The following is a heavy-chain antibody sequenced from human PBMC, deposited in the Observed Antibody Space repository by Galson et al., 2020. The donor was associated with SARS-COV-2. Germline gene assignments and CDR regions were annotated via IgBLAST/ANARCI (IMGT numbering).Heavy chain of an antibody. CDR1: GGSISSNNW. J-gene: IGHJ4*02. D-gene: IGHD6-13*01. CDR3: VSHPGVAATGPSATYAY. CDR2: IHHSEST. V-gene: IGHV4-4*02. Sequence: ASETLSLTCAVSGGSISSNNWWSWVRQPPGKGLEWIGEIHHSESTNYNPSLKSRVTISVDKSKNQFSLKRNSVIAADTAVYYCVSHPGVAATGPSATYAYWGQGTLVTVSS.